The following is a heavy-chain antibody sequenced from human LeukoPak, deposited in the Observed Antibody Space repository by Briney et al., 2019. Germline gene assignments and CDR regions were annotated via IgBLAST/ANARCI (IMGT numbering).Heavy chain of an antibody. CDR3: AREATDYDFWSGCPKADY. CDR2: NYYSGST. Sequence: SETLSLTCTVSGGSISSGDYYWSRIRQPPGQGLVWIGCNYYSGSTYYNPSVKSRVTISVDTSKNQFSPKLSSVTAADTAVYYCAREATDYDFWSGCPKADYWGQGTLVTVSS. D-gene: IGHD3-3*01. CDR1: GGSISSGDYY. V-gene: IGHV4-30-4*08. J-gene: IGHJ4*02.